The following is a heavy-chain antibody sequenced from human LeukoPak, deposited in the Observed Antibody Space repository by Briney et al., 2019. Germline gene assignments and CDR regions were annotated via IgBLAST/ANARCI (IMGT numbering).Heavy chain of an antibody. D-gene: IGHD5-18*01. CDR1: GFTFSSYA. CDR2: ISYDGSNK. J-gene: IGHJ3*02. Sequence: GGSLRLSCAASGFTFSSYAMHWVRQAPGKGLEWVAVISYDGSNKYYADSVKGRFTISRDNSKNTLYLQMNSLRAEDTAVYYCAKDLRIQLWLRAFDIWGQGTMVTVSS. CDR3: AKDLRIQLWLRAFDI. V-gene: IGHV3-30-3*01.